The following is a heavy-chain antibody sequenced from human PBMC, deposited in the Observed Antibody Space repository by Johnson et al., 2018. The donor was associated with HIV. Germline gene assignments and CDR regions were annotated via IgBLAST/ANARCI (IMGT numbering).Heavy chain of an antibody. CDR3: ARDRVGATAFDV. V-gene: IGHV3-11*01. Sequence: QVQLVESGGGLVTPGGSLRLSCAASGFTFTDYYMSWIRQAPGKGLEWVPYISSGGSTIFYADSVKGRFTISRDNAKTSLYLQMNSLSAEATALYYCARDRVGATAFDVWGQGTLVPVSS. D-gene: IGHD1-26*01. J-gene: IGHJ3*01. CDR1: GFTFTDYY. CDR2: ISSGGSTI.